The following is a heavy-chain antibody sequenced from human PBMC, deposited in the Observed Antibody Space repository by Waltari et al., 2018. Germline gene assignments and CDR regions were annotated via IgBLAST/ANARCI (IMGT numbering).Heavy chain of an antibody. V-gene: IGHV4-59*01. CDR3: AREVAAKNNWFDP. J-gene: IGHJ5*02. D-gene: IGHD5-12*01. CDR1: GGSISSYY. Sequence: QVQLQESGPGLVKPSETLSLTSTVSGGSISSYYWSWIRQPPGKGLEWLGYIYYSGSPNYNPALESRFTISGDTSKNQCSLKLSSVTAADTAVYYYAREVAAKNNWFDPWGQGTLVTVSS. CDR2: IYYSGSP.